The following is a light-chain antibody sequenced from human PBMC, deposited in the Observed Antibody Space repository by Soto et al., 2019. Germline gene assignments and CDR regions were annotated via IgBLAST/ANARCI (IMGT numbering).Light chain of an antibody. CDR2: AAS. CDR3: QQSYRNPIT. CDR1: QSISNY. J-gene: IGKJ5*01. Sequence: IQLPQSASSLSASVGDRVTITCRASQSISNYLNWYQQKPGKAPNLLIHAASSLQSGVPPRFSGSGSGTDFTLTISSLQPEDFATYFCQQSYRNPITFGQGTRLEIK. V-gene: IGKV1-39*01.